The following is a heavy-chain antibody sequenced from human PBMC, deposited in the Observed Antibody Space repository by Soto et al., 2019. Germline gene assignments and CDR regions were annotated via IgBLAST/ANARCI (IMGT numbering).Heavy chain of an antibody. CDR3: ARVKGRFGELRYDY. Sequence: EVQLVESGGGLVQPGGSLRLSCAASGFTFSSYAMHWVRQAPGKGLEYVSAISSNGGSTYYANSVKGRFTISRDNSKNTLYLQMGSLRAEDMAVYYWARVKGRFGELRYDYWGQGTLVTVSS. D-gene: IGHD3-10*01. CDR1: GFTFSSYA. J-gene: IGHJ4*02. CDR2: ISSNGGST. V-gene: IGHV3-64*01.